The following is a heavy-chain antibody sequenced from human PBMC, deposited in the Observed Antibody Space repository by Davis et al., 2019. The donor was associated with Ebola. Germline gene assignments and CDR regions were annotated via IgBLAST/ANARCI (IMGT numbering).Heavy chain of an antibody. Sequence: GESLKISCKGSGYSFTSYWIAWVRQMPGKGLEWMGIIYPGDSDTIYSPSFQGQVTISADKSISTAYLQWSSLKASDTAMYYCARRRIAAAPYYYYGMDVWGQGTTVTVSS. J-gene: IGHJ6*02. CDR1: GYSFTSYW. D-gene: IGHD6-13*01. CDR2: IYPGDSDT. CDR3: ARRRIAAAPYYYYGMDV. V-gene: IGHV5-51*01.